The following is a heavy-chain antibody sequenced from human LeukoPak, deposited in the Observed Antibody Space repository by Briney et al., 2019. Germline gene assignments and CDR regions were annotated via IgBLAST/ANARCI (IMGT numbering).Heavy chain of an antibody. J-gene: IGHJ5*02. CDR2: ISGSGGAT. Sequence: GGSLRLSCAASGFTFSNNAMSWVRQAPGKGLEWVSGISGSGGATSYADSAKGRFTISRDNSKNTLYLQMNSLRAEDTAVYYCAKSDIVGAPDWFDPWGQGTLVTVSS. CDR3: AKSDIVGAPDWFDP. D-gene: IGHD1-26*01. V-gene: IGHV3-23*01. CDR1: GFTFSNNA.